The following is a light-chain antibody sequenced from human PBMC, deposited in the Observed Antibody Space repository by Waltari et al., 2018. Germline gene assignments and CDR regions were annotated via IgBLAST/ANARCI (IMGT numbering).Light chain of an antibody. CDR2: KAS. J-gene: IGKJ1*01. V-gene: IGKV1-5*03. CDR3: QQYNTYSRT. CDR1: QSISSF. Sequence: DIQMTQSPSILSAPIGDRVTIICRASQSISSFLAWYQQKPGKAPKLLIYKASSLESGVPARFSGSGSGTEFTLTISSLQPDDFATYYGQQYNTYSRTFGQGTKVEIK.